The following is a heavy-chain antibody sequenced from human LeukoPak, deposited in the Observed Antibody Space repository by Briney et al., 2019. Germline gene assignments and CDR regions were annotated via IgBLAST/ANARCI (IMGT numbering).Heavy chain of an antibody. V-gene: IGHV1-18*01. D-gene: IGHD6-13*01. CDR2: ISAYNGNT. J-gene: IGHJ5*02. CDR3: ARDGDHSSSWYNWFDP. Sequence: ASVKVSCKASGYTFTSYGISWVRQAPGQGLEWMGWISAYNGNTNYAQKLQGRVTMTTDTSTSTAYMELRSLRSDDTAVYYCARDGDHSSSWYNWFDPWGQGTLVTVSS. CDR1: GYTFTSYG.